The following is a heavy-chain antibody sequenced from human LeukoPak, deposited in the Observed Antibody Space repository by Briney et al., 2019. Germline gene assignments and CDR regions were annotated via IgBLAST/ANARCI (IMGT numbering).Heavy chain of an antibody. CDR2: ISSDGTTT. V-gene: IGHV3-74*01. CDR1: GFTITDYW. D-gene: IGHD2-8*02. Sequence: GGSLRLSCAASGFTITDYWMHWVRQAPGQGLVWVSRISSDGTTTNYADSVRGRFTISRDNAKNMLYLQMNSLRAEDTAIYYCVVIVLGWGQGTLVTVSS. J-gene: IGHJ4*02. CDR3: VVIVLG.